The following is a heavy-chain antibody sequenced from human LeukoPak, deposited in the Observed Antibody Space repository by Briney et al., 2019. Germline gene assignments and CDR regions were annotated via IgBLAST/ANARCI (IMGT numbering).Heavy chain of an antibody. J-gene: IGHJ6*03. V-gene: IGHV3-23*01. D-gene: IGHD1-26*01. CDR3: AKGPWDSGSYPGHSYYMDV. CDR2: ISGSGGST. CDR1: GFTFSSYA. Sequence: GGSLRLSCAASGFTFSSYAMSWVRQAPGKGVEWVSAISGSGGSTYYADSVKGRFTISRDNSKNTLYLQMNSLRAEDTAVYYCAKGPWDSGSYPGHSYYMDVWGKGTTVTVSS.